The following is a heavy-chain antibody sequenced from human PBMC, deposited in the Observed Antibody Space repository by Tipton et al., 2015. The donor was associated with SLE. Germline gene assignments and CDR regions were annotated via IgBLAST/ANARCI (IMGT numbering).Heavy chain of an antibody. V-gene: IGHV4-28*02. CDR2: IYYSGGI. J-gene: IGHJ3*02. CDR3: ARRDGLNGFDI. D-gene: IGHD2-21*01. Sequence: LRLSCAASGFSFSNFWMSWVRQAPGKGLEWIGNIYYSGGIYYNPSLMSRITISVDTSKNQYSLKLSSVTAADTAVYFCARRDGLNGFDIWGRGTMVTVSS. CDR1: GFSFSNFW.